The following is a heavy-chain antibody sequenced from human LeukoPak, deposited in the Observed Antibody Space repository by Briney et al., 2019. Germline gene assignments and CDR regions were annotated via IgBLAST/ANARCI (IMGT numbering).Heavy chain of an antibody. J-gene: IGHJ4*02. D-gene: IGHD3-22*01. CDR1: GGSFSGYY. Sequence: PSETLSLTCAVYGGSFSGYYWSWIRQPPGKGLEWIGEINHSGSTNYNPSLKSRVTISVDTSKNQFSLKLSSVTAADTAVYYCARRYDSRIDYWGQGTLVTVSS. CDR2: INHSGST. V-gene: IGHV4-34*01. CDR3: ARRYDSRIDY.